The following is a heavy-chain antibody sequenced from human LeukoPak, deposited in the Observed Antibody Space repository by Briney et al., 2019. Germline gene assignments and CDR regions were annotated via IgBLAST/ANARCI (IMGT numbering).Heavy chain of an antibody. V-gene: IGHV1-8*02. CDR1: GYTFTSYG. CDR2: MNPNSGNT. D-gene: IGHD6-19*01. Sequence: ASVKVSCKASGYTFTSYGISWVRQAPGQGLEWMGWMNPNSGNTGYAQKFQGRVTMTRNTSISTAYMELSSLRSEDTAVYYCARGSGSGWGDAFDIWGQGTMVTVSS. CDR3: ARGSGSGWGDAFDI. J-gene: IGHJ3*02.